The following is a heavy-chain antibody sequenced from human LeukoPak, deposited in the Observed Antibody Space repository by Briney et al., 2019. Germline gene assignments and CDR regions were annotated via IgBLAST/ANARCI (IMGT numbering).Heavy chain of an antibody. CDR1: GFIFNTYV. V-gene: IGHV3-30*02. CDR3: ASVTVGALDY. D-gene: IGHD1-26*01. Sequence: PGGPLRLSCAASGFIFNTYVMHWVHQAPGKGLEWVAFIRYDGSNKYYADSVKGRFTISRDNSKNTLYLQMNSLRAEDTAVYYCASVTVGALDYWGQGTLVTVSS. CDR2: IRYDGSNK. J-gene: IGHJ4*02.